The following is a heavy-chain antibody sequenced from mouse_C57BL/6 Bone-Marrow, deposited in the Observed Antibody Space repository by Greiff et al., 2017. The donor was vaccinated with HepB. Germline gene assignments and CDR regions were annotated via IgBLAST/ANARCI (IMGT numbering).Heavy chain of an antibody. D-gene: IGHD1-1*01. V-gene: IGHV14-4*01. CDR2: IDPENGDT. J-gene: IGHJ2*01. Sequence: EVQLQQSGAELARPGASVKLSCKASGYTFTSYGISWVKQRTGQGLEWIGWIDPENGDTEYASKFQGKATITADTSSNTAYLQLSSLTSEDTAVYYCTTGSTPYWGQGTTLTVSS. CDR1: GYTFTSYG. CDR3: TTGSTPY.